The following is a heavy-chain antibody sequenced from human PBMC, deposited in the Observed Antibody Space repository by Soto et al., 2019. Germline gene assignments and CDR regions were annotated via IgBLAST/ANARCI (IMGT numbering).Heavy chain of an antibody. J-gene: IGHJ2*01. Sequence: QLQLQESGSGLVKPSQTLSLTCAVSGGSISSGGYSWSWIRQPAGKGLEWIGYIYHSGSTYYNPSLKSRVTISVDRSNNQFSLKLSSVTAADTAVYYCARVAAVAGTWYFDLWGRGTLVTVSS. CDR3: ARVAAVAGTWYFDL. CDR1: GGSISSGGYS. V-gene: IGHV4-30-2*01. CDR2: IYHSGST. D-gene: IGHD6-19*01.